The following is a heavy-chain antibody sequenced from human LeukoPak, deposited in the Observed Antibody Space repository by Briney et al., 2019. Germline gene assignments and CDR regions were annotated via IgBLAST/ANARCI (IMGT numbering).Heavy chain of an antibody. J-gene: IGHJ4*02. Sequence: GASVKVSCKASGFTFTSSAVQWVRRARGERLEWIGWIVVGSGNTNYAQKFQERVTITRDMSTSTAYMELSSLRSEDTAVYYCAAEASGGSSYSYFDYWGQGTLVTVSS. V-gene: IGHV1-58*01. CDR3: AAEASGGSSYSYFDY. CDR1: GFTFTSSA. CDR2: IVVGSGNT. D-gene: IGHD2-15*01.